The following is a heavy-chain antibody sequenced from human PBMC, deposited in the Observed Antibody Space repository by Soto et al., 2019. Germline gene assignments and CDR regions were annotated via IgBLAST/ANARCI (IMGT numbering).Heavy chain of an antibody. D-gene: IGHD1-7*01. CDR2: IYRTGST. V-gene: IGHV4-4*02. CDR3: ARRDPGTSVDY. Sequence: QVQLQEAGPGLVKPSGTLSLTCAVSGGSFTSNNWWTWVRQPPGQGLEWIGEIYRTGSTNYNPSLTSRVTISLDKSENHVSLKVTSLTAADTAVYYCARRDPGTSVDYWGQGTLVTVSS. CDR1: GGSFTSNNW. J-gene: IGHJ4*02.